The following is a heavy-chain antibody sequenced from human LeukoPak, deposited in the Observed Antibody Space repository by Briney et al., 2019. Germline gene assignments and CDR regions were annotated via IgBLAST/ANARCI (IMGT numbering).Heavy chain of an antibody. CDR3: ARRYGSGSPHDY. CDR2: IYHSGST. CDR1: GYSISSGYY. D-gene: IGHD3-10*01. V-gene: IGHV4-38-2*01. J-gene: IGHJ4*02. Sequence: PSETLSLTCAVSGYSISSGYYWGWIRQPPGKGLEWIGTIYHSGSTYHNPSLKSTVTIQVDTSKNQFSLKLSSVTAADTAVYYCARRYGSGSPHDYWGQGTLVTVPS.